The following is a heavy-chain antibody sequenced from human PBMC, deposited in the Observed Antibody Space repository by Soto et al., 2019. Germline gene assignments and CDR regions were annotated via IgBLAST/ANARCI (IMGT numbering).Heavy chain of an antibody. Sequence: GGSLRLSCAASGFTFSSYDMHWVRQATGKGLEWVSAIGTAGDTYYPGSVKGRFTISRENAKNSLYLQMNSLRAGDTAVYYCARANLRGYYDSSGYYPDEAFDIWGQGTMVT. CDR1: GFTFSSYD. D-gene: IGHD3-22*01. V-gene: IGHV3-13*01. J-gene: IGHJ3*02. CDR3: ARANLRGYYDSSGYYPDEAFDI. CDR2: IGTAGDT.